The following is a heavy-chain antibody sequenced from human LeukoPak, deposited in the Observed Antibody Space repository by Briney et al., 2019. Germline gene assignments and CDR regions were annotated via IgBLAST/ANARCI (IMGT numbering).Heavy chain of an antibody. CDR2: ISYDGSNK. CDR3: ARDSSIAAAGGAFVI. V-gene: IGHV3-30-3*01. CDR1: GFTFSSYA. D-gene: IGHD6-13*01. J-gene: IGHJ3*02. Sequence: GGSLRLSCAASGFTFSSYAMHWVRQAPGKGLEWVAVISYDGSNKYYADSVKGRFTISRDNSKNTLYLQMNSLRAEDTAVYYCARDSSIAAAGGAFVIWGQGTMVTVSS.